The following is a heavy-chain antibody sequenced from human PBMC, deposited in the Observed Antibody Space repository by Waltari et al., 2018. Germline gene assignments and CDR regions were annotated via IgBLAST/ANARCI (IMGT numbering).Heavy chain of an antibody. D-gene: IGHD6-19*01. Sequence: EVQLVESGGGLVKPGGSLRLSCAASGFTFSRYSMNWVRQAPGKGLEWVSSISSGSTYIYYADSVKVRFTISRDNAKNSLYLQMNSLRAEDTAIYYCAREAAVAGHSDYWGQGTLVTVSS. CDR1: GFTFSRYS. CDR2: ISSGSTYI. CDR3: AREAAVAGHSDY. V-gene: IGHV3-21*01. J-gene: IGHJ4*02.